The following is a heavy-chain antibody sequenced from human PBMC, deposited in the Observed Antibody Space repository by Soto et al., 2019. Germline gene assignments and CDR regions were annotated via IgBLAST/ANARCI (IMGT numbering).Heavy chain of an antibody. J-gene: IGHJ4*02. CDR2: VHGGGST. V-gene: IGHV3-53*01. CDR1: GFTVSNNH. CDR3: AGRLTTAASLDY. Sequence: VQLVESGGGLIQPGGSLRLSCAASGFTVSNNHMTWVRQAAGKGLELVSFVHGGGSTSYADSAKGRFTISRDNSKNTLYLQLDSRSAEATAISYCAGRLTTAASLDYWGRGTLVTVSS. D-gene: IGHD3-16*01.